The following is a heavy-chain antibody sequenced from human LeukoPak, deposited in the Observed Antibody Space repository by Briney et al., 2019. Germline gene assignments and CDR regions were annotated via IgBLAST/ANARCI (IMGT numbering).Heavy chain of an antibody. CDR3: VRDPGSSAFDY. Sequence: GGSLRLSCAASGFTFTNYRMTWARQAPGKGLEFVANINQDESVKNYVDSVKGRFTISRDNAENSLHLQMNSLRVEDTAVYYCVRDPGSSAFDYWGQGTLVTVSS. CDR2: INQDESVK. D-gene: IGHD5/OR15-5a*01. CDR1: GFTFTNYR. J-gene: IGHJ4*02. V-gene: IGHV3-7*01.